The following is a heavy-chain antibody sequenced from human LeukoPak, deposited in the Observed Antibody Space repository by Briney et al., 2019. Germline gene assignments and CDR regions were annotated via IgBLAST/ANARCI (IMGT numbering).Heavy chain of an antibody. CDR2: INSDGSST. D-gene: IGHD4-17*01. CDR1: GFTFSSYW. Sequence: GGSLRLSCAASGFTFSSYWMHWVRQAPGKGLVWVSRINSDGSSTSYADSVKGRFTISRDNAKDTLYLQMNSLRAEDTAVYYCARVVNHGYSDYWGQGTLVTVSS. J-gene: IGHJ4*02. V-gene: IGHV3-74*01. CDR3: ARVVNHGYSDY.